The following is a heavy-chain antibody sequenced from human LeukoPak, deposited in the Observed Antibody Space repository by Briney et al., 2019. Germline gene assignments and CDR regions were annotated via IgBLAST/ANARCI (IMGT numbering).Heavy chain of an antibody. CDR1: GYTFTAYY. CDR2: IDSKNGDT. Sequence: ASVKASCKASGYTFTAYYMHWVRQAPGQGLEWMGWIDSKNGDTKYAQKFQSRLIITRDTSIGIAYMELRSLISDDTAVYYCASEAYCSGGRCSVQTVASSGHGTPFTVSS. CDR3: ASEAYCSGGRCSVQTVAS. D-gene: IGHD2-15*01. V-gene: IGHV1-2*02. J-gene: IGHJ5*01.